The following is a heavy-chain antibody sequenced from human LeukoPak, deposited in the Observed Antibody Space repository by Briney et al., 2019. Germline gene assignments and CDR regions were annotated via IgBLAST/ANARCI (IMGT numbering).Heavy chain of an antibody. V-gene: IGHV1-2*02. J-gene: IGHJ5*02. CDR2: INPNSGGT. CDR3: ARDKRGGSGFFDP. CDR1: GYTFTGYY. Sequence: ASVKVSCKASGYTFTGYYMHWVRQAPGRGLEWMGWINPNSGGTNYAQKFQGRVTMTRDTSISTAYMELSRLRSDDTAVYYCARDKRGGSGFFDPWGQGTLVTVSS. D-gene: IGHD3-10*01.